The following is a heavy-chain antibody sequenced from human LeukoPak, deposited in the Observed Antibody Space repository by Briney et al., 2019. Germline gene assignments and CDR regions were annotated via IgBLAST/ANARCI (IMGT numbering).Heavy chain of an antibody. CDR3: ARTCSGGSCYYYYYGMDV. V-gene: IGHV1-18*01. D-gene: IGHD2-15*01. CDR2: INACNGNT. Sequence: ASVKVSCKASGYTFTSYGISWVRQAPGQGLEWMGWINACNGNTNYAQKLQGRVTMTTDTSTSTAYMELRSLRSDDTAVYYCARTCSGGSCYYYYYGMDVWGQGTTVTVSS. CDR1: GYTFTSYG. J-gene: IGHJ6*02.